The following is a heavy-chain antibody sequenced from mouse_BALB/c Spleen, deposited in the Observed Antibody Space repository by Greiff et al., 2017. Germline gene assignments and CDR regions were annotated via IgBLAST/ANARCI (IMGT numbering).Heavy chain of an antibody. CDR1: GYTFTSYV. D-gene: IGHD1-1*01. Sequence: EVQLQQSGPELVKPGASVKMSCKASGYTFTSYVMHWVKQKPGQGLEWIGYINPYNDGTKYNEKFNGKATLTSDKSSSTAYMELSSLTSEDSAVYYCARPDYYYGSSHYAMDYWGQGTSVTVSS. CDR2: INPYNDGT. J-gene: IGHJ4*01. V-gene: IGHV1-14*01. CDR3: ARPDYYYGSSHYAMDY.